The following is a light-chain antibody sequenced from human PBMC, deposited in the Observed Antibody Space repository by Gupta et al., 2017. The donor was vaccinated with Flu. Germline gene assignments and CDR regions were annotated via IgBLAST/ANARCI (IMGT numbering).Light chain of an antibody. Sequence: SYDLTQPPSASLSPRQTARIPCSVDELPKQDGYWYQQKPGQAPVLVIHKDTERPSGIPERFSGSSSGTTVTLTIRGVQAEDEADYYCQSADSSGLVVFGGGTKLTVL. CDR3: QSADSSGLVV. J-gene: IGLJ2*01. CDR1: ELPKQD. V-gene: IGLV3-25*02. CDR2: KDT.